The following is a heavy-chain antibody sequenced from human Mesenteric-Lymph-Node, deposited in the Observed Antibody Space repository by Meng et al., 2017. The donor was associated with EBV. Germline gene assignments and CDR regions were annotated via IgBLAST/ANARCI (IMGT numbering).Heavy chain of an antibody. D-gene: IGHD3-10*01. CDR2: MNNGGTS. CDR3: ARVKPSIWFGELFYYFDY. Sequence: LGAADLCKPSGTPSLTCVVEGESFSVFYWSWVRQAPGKGLGWIGEMNNGGTSNYNPSLESRVTISVDPSKNQFSLNLRSVTAADTAVYYCARVKPSIWFGELFYYFDYWGPGILVTVSS. J-gene: IGHJ4*02. CDR1: GESFSVFY. V-gene: IGHV4-34*01.